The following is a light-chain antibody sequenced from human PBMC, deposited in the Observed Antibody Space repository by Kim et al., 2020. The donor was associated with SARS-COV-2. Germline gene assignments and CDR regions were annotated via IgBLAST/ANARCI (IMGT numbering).Light chain of an antibody. Sequence: GQAVTISCSGSSSNVGNNSVSWYQHLPPTAPRRLIFDSDKRNSGIPGRFSGSKSGTSATLAITGLQPGDEADYYCGSWDSSLRAGVFGGGTQLTVL. V-gene: IGLV1-51*01. CDR3: GSWDSSLRAGV. CDR1: SSNVGNNS. J-gene: IGLJ2*01. CDR2: DSD.